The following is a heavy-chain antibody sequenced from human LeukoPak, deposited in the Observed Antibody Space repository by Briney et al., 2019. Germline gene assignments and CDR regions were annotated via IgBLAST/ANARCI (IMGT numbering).Heavy chain of an antibody. CDR2: INHSGST. CDR1: GGSFSGYY. V-gene: IGHV4-34*01. D-gene: IGHD1-26*01. Sequence: SETLSLTCAVYGGSFSGYYWSWIRQPPGKGLEWIGEINHSGSTYYNPSLKSRVTISVDTSKNQFSLKLSSVTAADTAVYYCARTEWGGYYYYGMDVWGQGTTVTVSS. CDR3: ARTEWGGYYYYGMDV. J-gene: IGHJ6*02.